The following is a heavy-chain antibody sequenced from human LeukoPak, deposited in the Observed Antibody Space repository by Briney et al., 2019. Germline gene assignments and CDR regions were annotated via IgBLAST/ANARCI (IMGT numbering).Heavy chain of an antibody. J-gene: IGHJ4*02. CDR3: AGDGTSINWFFY. Sequence: SETLSHTSTLSGGSISSSRSYWGWIRQSPGKGMGWLWSISSSGTTYYNPSLKSRVPMSLDTPNHQSSLRLTCRTAAGTAVYCCAGDGTSINWFFYWGQGTLVTVSS. CDR2: ISSSGTT. D-gene: IGHD1-1*01. CDR1: GGSISSSRSY. V-gene: IGHV4-39*07.